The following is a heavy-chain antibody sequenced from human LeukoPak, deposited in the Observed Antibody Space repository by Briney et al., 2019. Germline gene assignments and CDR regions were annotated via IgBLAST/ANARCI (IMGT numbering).Heavy chain of an antibody. CDR1: GFTFSSYA. J-gene: IGHJ6*02. Sequence: GGSLRLSCAASGFTFSSYAMTWVRQAPGKGLEWVSAVSGSGGSTYYADSVKGRFTISRDNSKNTLYLQMNSLRAEDTAVYYCAKGVVGNVAPAAIVYYYYGMDVWGQGTTVTVSS. D-gene: IGHD2-2*01. CDR2: VSGSGGST. V-gene: IGHV3-23*01. CDR3: AKGVVGNVAPAAIVYYYYGMDV.